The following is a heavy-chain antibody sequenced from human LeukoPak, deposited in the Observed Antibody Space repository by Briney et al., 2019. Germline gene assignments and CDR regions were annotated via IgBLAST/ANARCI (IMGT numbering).Heavy chain of an antibody. V-gene: IGHV3-23*01. CDR1: AFTFSSYA. Sequence: GGSLRLSCAASAFTFSSYAMSWVRQAPGKGLEWVSAISGSAGGTYYADSVKGRFTISRDNSKNTLYLLMHSLRAEGTAVYYCAKGAGYSGHDLSSYFDYWGQGILVTVSS. CDR3: AKGAGYSGHDLSSYFDY. CDR2: ISGSAGGT. J-gene: IGHJ4*02. D-gene: IGHD5-12*01.